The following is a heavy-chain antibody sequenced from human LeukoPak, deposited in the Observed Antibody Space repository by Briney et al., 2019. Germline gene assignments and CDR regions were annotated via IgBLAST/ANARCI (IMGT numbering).Heavy chain of an antibody. CDR2: IYYSGST. CDR1: GGSISSGGYY. J-gene: IGHJ4*02. Sequence: SETLSLTCTVSGGSISSGGYYWSWIRQHPGKGLEWIGYIYYSGSTYYNPSLKSRVTISVDTSKNQFSLKLSSVTAADTVVYYCASEVAVSPAINQIDYWGQGTLVTVSS. D-gene: IGHD5/OR15-5a*01. CDR3: ASEVAVSPAINQIDY. V-gene: IGHV4-31*03.